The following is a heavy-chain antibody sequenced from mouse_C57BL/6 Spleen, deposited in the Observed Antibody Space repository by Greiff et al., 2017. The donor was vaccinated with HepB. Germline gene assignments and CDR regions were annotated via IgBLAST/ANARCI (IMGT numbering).Heavy chain of an antibody. CDR1: GFNIKNTY. D-gene: IGHD1-1*01. CDR2: IDPANGNT. V-gene: IGHV14-3*01. J-gene: IGHJ4*01. CDR3: ASGGGSSPKGYAMDY. Sequence: VHVKQSVAELVRPGASVKLSCTASGFNIKNTYMHWVKQRPEQGLEWIGRIDPANGNTKYAPKFQGKATITADTSSNTAYLQLSSLTSEDTAIYYCASGGGSSPKGYAMDYWGQGTSVTVSS.